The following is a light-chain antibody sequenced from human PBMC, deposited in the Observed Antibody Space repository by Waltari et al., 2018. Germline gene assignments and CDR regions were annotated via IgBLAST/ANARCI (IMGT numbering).Light chain of an antibody. CDR2: GAS. CDR1: QGVSSTY. J-gene: IGKJ5*01. Sequence: EIVLTQSPGTLSLSPGERATLFCRTSQGVSSTYLAWFQHKPAQAPRLVIFGASSRATDIPDRFSGSGSGTDFTLTINRLEPEDFAVYYCQQYGTSLITFGQGTRLEIK. CDR3: QQYGTSLIT. V-gene: IGKV3-20*01.